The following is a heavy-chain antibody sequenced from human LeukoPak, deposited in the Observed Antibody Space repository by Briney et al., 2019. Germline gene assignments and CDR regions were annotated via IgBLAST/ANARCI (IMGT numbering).Heavy chain of an antibody. CDR3: ARTQANCDNNNCYAGYFDY. CDR1: GYTLTELS. CDR2: FDPEDGET. Sequence: ASVKVSCKVSGYTLTELSMHWVRQAPGKGLEWIGGFDPEDGETIYAQKFQGRVTMTEDTSTDTAYMELSSLRSEDTAVYYCARTQANCDNNNCYAGYFDYWGQGTLVTVSS. J-gene: IGHJ4*02. V-gene: IGHV1-24*01. D-gene: IGHD1-20*01.